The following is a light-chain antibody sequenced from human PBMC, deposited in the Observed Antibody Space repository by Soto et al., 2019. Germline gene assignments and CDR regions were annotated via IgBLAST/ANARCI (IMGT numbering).Light chain of an antibody. J-gene: IGLJ1*01. CDR3: SSYAGSSNV. Sequence: QSVLTQPPSASGSPGQSVTISCTGTSSDVGGYHYVSWYQQHPGKAPKLMIHEVTKRPSGVPDRFSGSKSGNTASLTVSGLQGEDEADYYCSSYAGSSNVFGTGTKLTVL. V-gene: IGLV2-8*01. CDR2: EVT. CDR1: SSDVGGYHY.